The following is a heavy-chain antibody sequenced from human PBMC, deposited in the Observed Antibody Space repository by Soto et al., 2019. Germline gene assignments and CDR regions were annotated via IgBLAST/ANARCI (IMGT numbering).Heavy chain of an antibody. CDR1: GGSISSSSYY. CDR2: IYYSGST. Sequence: PSETLSLTCTVSGGSISSSSYYWGWIRQPPGKGLEWIGSIYYSGSTYYNPSLKSRVTISVDTSKNQFSLKLSSVTAADTAVYYCARHSHIWFGDKPGWFDPWGQGTLVTVSS. D-gene: IGHD3-10*01. CDR3: ARHSHIWFGDKPGWFDP. J-gene: IGHJ5*02. V-gene: IGHV4-39*01.